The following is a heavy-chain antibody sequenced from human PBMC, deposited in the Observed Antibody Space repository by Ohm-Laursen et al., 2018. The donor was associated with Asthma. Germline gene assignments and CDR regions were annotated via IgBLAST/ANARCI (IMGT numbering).Heavy chain of an antibody. Sequence: SVTLSLTCAASGGPIRRSNWLSWVRQPPGKGLEWFGEIYHSARTNYNPSLKSRVTISVDKSKNQFSRKLSSVTAADTAVYYCARGSDGYNLIYYYYGMDVWGEGTTVTVSS. CDR2: IYHSART. D-gene: IGHD5-24*01. V-gene: IGHV4-4*02. CDR1: GGPIRRSNW. CDR3: ARGSDGYNLIYYYYGMDV. J-gene: IGHJ6*04.